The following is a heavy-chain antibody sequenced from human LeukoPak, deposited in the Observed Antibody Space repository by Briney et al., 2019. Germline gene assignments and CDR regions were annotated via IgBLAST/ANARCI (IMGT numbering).Heavy chain of an antibody. V-gene: IGHV4-4*07. D-gene: IGHD6-19*01. Sequence: PSETLSLTCTVSGGSISSYYWSWIRQPAGKGLEWIGRIYTSGSTNYNPSLKSRVTMSVDTSKNQFSLKLSSVTAADTAVYYCARFGPETGYSSGWYYYYYMDVWGKGTTVTISS. CDR1: GGSISSYY. CDR2: IYTSGST. J-gene: IGHJ6*03. CDR3: ARFGPETGYSSGWYYYYYMDV.